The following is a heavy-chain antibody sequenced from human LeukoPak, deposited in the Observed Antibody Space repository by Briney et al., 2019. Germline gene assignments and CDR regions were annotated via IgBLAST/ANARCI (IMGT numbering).Heavy chain of an antibody. CDR2: IYYSGST. Sequence: SETLSLTCTVSGGSISSSSYYCGWIRQPPGKGLEWIGSIYYSGSTYYNPSLKSLVTISVDTSKNQFSLKLSSVTAAHPAVYYCASLRGDYYGSSGYLDYWGQGTLVTVSS. V-gene: IGHV4-39*01. D-gene: IGHD3-22*01. J-gene: IGHJ4*02. CDR1: GGSISSSSYY. CDR3: ASLRGDYYGSSGYLDY.